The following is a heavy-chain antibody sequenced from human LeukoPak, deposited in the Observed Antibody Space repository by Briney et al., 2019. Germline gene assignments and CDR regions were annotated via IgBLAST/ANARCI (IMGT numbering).Heavy chain of an antibody. CDR2: IYYSGST. D-gene: IGHD2-15*01. CDR1: GGSISSSSYY. J-gene: IGHJ3*02. V-gene: IGHV4-39*01. Sequence: PSETLSLTCTVSGGSISSSSYYWGWIRQPPGKGLEWIGSIYYSGSTYYKPSLKSRVTISVDTSKNQFSLKLSSVTAADTAVYYCARSRRYCSGARCHEDAFDIWGQGTMVTVSS. CDR3: ARSRRYCSGARCHEDAFDI.